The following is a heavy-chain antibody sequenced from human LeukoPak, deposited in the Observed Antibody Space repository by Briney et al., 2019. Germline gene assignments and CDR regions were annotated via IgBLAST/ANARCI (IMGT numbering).Heavy chain of an antibody. J-gene: IGHJ4*02. D-gene: IGHD3-10*01. V-gene: IGHV4-38-2*02. CDR3: ARFPLRRSGSYPVDY. Sequence: SETLSLTCTVSGYSISSGYYWGWVRQPPGKGLEWIGSIYHSGSTYYNPSLKSRVTISVDTSKNQFSLKLSSVTAADTAVYYCARFPLRRSGSYPVDYWGQGTLVTVSP. CDR1: GYSISSGYY. CDR2: IYHSGST.